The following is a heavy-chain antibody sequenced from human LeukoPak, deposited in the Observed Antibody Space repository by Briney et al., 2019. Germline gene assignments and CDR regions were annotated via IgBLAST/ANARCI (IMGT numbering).Heavy chain of an antibody. D-gene: IGHD1-26*01. CDR3: AKDRVYEIGANWFDP. CDR1: GFTFDDYA. J-gene: IGHJ5*02. CDR2: ISWNSGSI. V-gene: IGHV3-9*01. Sequence: PGRSLRLSCAASGFTFDDYAMHWVRQAPGKGLEWVSGISWNSGSIGYADSVKGRFTISRDNAKNSLYLQMNSLRAEDTAFYYCAKDRVYEIGANWFDPWGQGTLVTVSS.